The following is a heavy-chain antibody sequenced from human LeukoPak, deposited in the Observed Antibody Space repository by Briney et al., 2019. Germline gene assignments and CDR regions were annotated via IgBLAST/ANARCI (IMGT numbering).Heavy chain of an antibody. CDR3: ARSERYCSGGSCYSTYFFDY. D-gene: IGHD2-15*01. V-gene: IGHV4-31*03. Sequence: PSETLSLTCTVSGGSISSGGYYWSWIRQHPGKGLEWIGYIYYSGSTYYNPSLKSRVTISVDTSKNQFSLKLSSVTAADTAAYYCARSERYCSGGSCYSTYFFDYWGQGTLVTVSS. CDR2: IYYSGST. CDR1: GGSISSGGYY. J-gene: IGHJ4*02.